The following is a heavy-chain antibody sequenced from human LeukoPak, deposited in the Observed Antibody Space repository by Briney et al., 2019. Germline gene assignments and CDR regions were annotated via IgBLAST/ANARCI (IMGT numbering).Heavy chain of an antibody. J-gene: IGHJ5*02. CDR1: GFTFSSYS. V-gene: IGHV3-21*01. CDR2: ISSSSSYI. CDR3: ARAEDRWFDP. Sequence: GGSLRLSCAASGFTFSSYSMNWVRQAPGKGLEWVSSISSSSSYIYYADSGKGRFTISRDNAKNSLYLQMNSLRAEDTAVYYCARAEDRWFDPWGQGTLVTVSS.